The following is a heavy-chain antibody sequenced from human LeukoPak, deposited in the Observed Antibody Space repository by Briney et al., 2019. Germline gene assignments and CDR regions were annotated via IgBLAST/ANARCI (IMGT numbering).Heavy chain of an antibody. V-gene: IGHV3-64*01. CDR1: GFTFSSYA. CDR3: ARGRPDHYGDYFNWYFDV. D-gene: IGHD4-17*01. Sequence: GGSLRLSCGASGFTFSSYAMHWVRQPPGKGLEYVSAITKNGGATYYANSVEGRFTISRDNSKSTLYLQMGSLRDEDMAVYYCARGRPDHYGDYFNWYFDVWGRGTLVTVSS. CDR2: ITKNGGAT. J-gene: IGHJ2*01.